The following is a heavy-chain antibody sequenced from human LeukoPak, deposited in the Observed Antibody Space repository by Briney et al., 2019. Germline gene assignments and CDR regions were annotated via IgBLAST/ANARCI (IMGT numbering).Heavy chain of an antibody. CDR2: INTNTGNP. D-gene: IGHD2-21*02. J-gene: IGHJ4*02. Sequence: ASVKVSCKASGYTFTSYAMNWVRQAPGQGLEWMGWINTNTGNPTYAQGFTGRFVFSLDTSVSTAYLQISSLKAEDTTVYYCARDRCGGDCYSVVDYWGQGTLVTVSS. CDR1: GYTFTSYA. CDR3: ARDRCGGDCYSVVDY. V-gene: IGHV7-4-1*02.